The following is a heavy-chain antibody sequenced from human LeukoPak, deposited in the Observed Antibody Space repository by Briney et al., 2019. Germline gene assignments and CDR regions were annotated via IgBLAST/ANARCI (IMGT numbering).Heavy chain of an antibody. CDR1: GFTFGDYA. Sequence: GGSLRLSCTASGFTFGDYAMSWVRQAPGKGLEWVGFIRSKAYGGTTEYAASVKGRFTISRDDSKSIAYLQMNSLKTEDTAVYYCVAHRVGAYFGWGQGTLVTVSS. J-gene: IGHJ4*02. D-gene: IGHD2/OR15-2a*01. CDR3: VAHRVGAYFG. CDR2: IRSKAYGGTT. V-gene: IGHV3-49*04.